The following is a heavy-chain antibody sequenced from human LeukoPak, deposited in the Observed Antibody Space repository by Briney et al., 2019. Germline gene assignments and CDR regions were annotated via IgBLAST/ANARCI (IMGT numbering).Heavy chain of an antibody. CDR1: GGSISSGDYY. J-gene: IGHJ4*02. CDR2: IYYSGST. V-gene: IGHV4-30-4*01. Sequence: SETLSLTCTVSGGSISSGDYYWSWIRQPPGKGLEWIGYIYYSGSTYYNPSLKSRVTISVDTSKNQFSLKLSSVTAADTAVYYCAREDPAATLDYWGQGTLVTVSS. CDR3: AREDPAATLDY. D-gene: IGHD2-2*01.